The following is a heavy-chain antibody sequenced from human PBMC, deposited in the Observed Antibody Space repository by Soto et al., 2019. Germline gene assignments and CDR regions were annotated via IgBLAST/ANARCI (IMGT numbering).Heavy chain of an antibody. Sequence: QVQLVQSGAEVKKPGSSVKVSCKASGGTFSSSAISWVRQAPGQGLEWMGAIIPVFGTAHYAQKFQGRVTHTPDKPTSTAYMEPSRLRSEDTAVDYLARERPERGKDVWGQGTTVTVSS. CDR2: IIPVFGTA. CDR3: ARERPERGKDV. D-gene: IGHD6-25*01. J-gene: IGHJ6*02. CDR1: GGTFSSSA. V-gene: IGHV1-69*06.